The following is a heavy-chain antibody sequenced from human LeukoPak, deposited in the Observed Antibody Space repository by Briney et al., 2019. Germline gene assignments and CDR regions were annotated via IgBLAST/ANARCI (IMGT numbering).Heavy chain of an antibody. CDR2: IKQDGSEK. CDR3: ARDRDSSSSFDY. V-gene: IGHV3-7*05. D-gene: IGHD6-6*01. CDR1: GFTFSSYW. J-gene: IGHJ4*02. Sequence: GGSLRLSSAASGFTFSSYWMSSVRQAPGKGLEWVANIKQDGSEKYYVDSVKGRFTISRDNAKNSLYLQMNSLRAEDTAVYYCARDRDSSSSFDYWGQGTLVTVSS.